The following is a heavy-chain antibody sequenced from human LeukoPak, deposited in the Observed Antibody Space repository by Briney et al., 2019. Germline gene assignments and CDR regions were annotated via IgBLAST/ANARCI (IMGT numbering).Heavy chain of an antibody. J-gene: IGHJ4*02. D-gene: IGHD5-18*01. V-gene: IGHV3-23*01. Sequence: QPGGSLRLSCAASGFTFSSYAMNWVRQAPGKGLEWVSSISGSGGSTYYADSVKGRFTVSRDSSKNTLYLQMNSLRAEDTAIYYCAKDNIPRGYSYAWDYWGQGTLVTVSS. CDR1: GFTFSSYA. CDR3: AKDNIPRGYSYAWDY. CDR2: ISGSGGST.